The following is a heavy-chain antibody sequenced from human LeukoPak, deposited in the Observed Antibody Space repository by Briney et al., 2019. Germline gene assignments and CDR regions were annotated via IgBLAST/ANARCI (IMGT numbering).Heavy chain of an antibody. CDR2: IYYSGST. V-gene: IGHV4-30-4*01. J-gene: IGHJ6*02. CDR3: ARVSGYSQYDYYGMDV. CDR1: GGSISSGDYY. Sequence: SQTLSLTCTVSGGSISSGDYYWGWIRQPPGKGLEWIGYIYYSGSTYYNPSLKSRVTISVDTSKNQFSLKLSSVTAADTAVYYCARVSGYSQYDYYGMDVWGQGTTVTVSS. D-gene: IGHD3-22*01.